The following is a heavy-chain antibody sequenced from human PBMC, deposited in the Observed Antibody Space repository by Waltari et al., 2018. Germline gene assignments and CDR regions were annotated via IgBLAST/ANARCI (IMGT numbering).Heavy chain of an antibody. D-gene: IGHD5-12*01. CDR3: AKVQGGLGY. Sequence: EVQLLESGGVLVQPGWYLRLSCSPSGFTFLSYAMSWVRQAPGKGLELVSAISGGGGSTYYADSVKGRFTISRDNSKNTLYLQMNSLRAEDTAVYYCAKVQGGLGYWGQGTLVTVSS. CDR2: ISGGGGST. J-gene: IGHJ4*02. CDR1: GFTFLSYA. V-gene: IGHV3-23*01.